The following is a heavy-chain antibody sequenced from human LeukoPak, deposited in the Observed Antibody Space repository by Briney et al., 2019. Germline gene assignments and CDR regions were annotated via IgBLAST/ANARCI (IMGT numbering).Heavy chain of an antibody. CDR3: ARRRSRFLVGGNWFDP. V-gene: IGHV4-34*01. Sequence: SETLSLTCAVYGGSFSDYYWSWIRQPPGKGLEWIGEINHSGSTNYNPSLKSRVTISVDTSKNQFSLKLSSVTAADTAVYYCARRRSRFLVGGNWFDPWGQGTLVTVSS. CDR1: GGSFSDYY. CDR2: INHSGST. D-gene: IGHD1-26*01. J-gene: IGHJ5*02.